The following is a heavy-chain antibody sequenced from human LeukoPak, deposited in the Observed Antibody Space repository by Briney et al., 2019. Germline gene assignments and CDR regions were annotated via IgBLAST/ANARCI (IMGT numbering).Heavy chain of an antibody. D-gene: IGHD2-8*01. J-gene: IGHJ4*02. CDR3: ARRGGYCTNGVCHTSFDY. CDR1: GESFSGNF. Sequence: SETLSLTCAVSGESFSGNFWTWIRQSPGKGLEWIGEIDNNGITNYNPSLKSRVTMSVDTTRKRFSLKLSSVTAADTAVYYCARRGGYCTNGVCHTSFDYWGQGTLVTVSS. V-gene: IGHV4-34*01. CDR2: IDNNGIT.